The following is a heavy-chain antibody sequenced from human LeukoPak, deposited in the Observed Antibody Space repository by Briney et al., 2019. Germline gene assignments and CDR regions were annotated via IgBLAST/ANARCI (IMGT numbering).Heavy chain of an antibody. CDR1: GLTFSDYA. J-gene: IGHJ3*01. CDR2: ITGGGGGT. Sequence: GGSLRLSCAASGLTFSDYAMTWVRQAPGKGLEWVSSITGGGGGTSYGDSVKGRFTVYRDNSKNTLYLQMNSLRAEDTAIYYCAKDPNGDYVSAFDSWGQGTLVTVSS. CDR3: AKDPNGDYVSAFDS. V-gene: IGHV3-23*01. D-gene: IGHD4-17*01.